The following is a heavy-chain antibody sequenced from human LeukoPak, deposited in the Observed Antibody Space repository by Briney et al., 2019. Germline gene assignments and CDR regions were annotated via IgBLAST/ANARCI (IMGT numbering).Heavy chain of an antibody. CDR3: AKDRPNYYGTNGHYYRRDGDC. CDR1: GFTFSSYA. D-gene: IGHD3-22*01. Sequence: GGSLRLSCVASGFTFSSYAMSWVRQAAGKGLEWVSSTSSSGETTYYADSVKGRFTISRDNSRNTLYLQMNSLRAEDTAVYYCAKDRPNYYGTNGHYYRRDGDCWGQGTLAPVSS. CDR2: TSSSGETT. V-gene: IGHV3-23*01. J-gene: IGHJ4*02.